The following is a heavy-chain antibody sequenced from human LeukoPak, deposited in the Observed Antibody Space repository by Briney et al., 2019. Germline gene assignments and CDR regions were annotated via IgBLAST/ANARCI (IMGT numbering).Heavy chain of an antibody. CDR1: GGSFSGYY. J-gene: IGHJ4*02. CDR3: ARRYMVRGVYDLFFDY. Sequence: PSETLSLTCAVYGGSFSGYYWSWIRQPPGEGLEWIGEINHSGSTNYNPSLKTRVTASVDTSKNQFSLKLSPVTAADTAVYYCARRYMVRGVYDLFFDYWGQGTLVTVSS. CDR2: INHSGST. D-gene: IGHD3-10*01. V-gene: IGHV4-34*01.